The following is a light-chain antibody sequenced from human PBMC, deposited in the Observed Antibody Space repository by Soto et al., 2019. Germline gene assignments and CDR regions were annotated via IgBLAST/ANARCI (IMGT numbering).Light chain of an antibody. Sequence: DIQMTQSPSSLSASVGDRVTITCRASQYISTYLAWYQQKPGKAPCLLIFASSLQSGVPPRFSGSGSGTDFTLTISSLQPEDFATYFCQQSYTAPLTLGGGTKVEL. CDR1: QYISTY. J-gene: IGKJ4*01. V-gene: IGKV1-39*01. CDR3: QQSYTAPLT. CDR2: AS.